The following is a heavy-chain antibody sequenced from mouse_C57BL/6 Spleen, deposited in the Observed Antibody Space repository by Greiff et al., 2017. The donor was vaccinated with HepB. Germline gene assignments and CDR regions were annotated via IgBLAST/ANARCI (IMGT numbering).Heavy chain of an antibody. D-gene: IGHD2-4*01. Sequence: QVQLQQPGAELVKPGASVKLSCKASGYTFTSYWLHWVKQRPGQGLEWIGMIHPNSGSTNYNEKFKSKATLTVDKSSSTAYMQLSSLTSEDSAVYYCARTLYDYDGYWGQGTTLTVSS. CDR3: ARTLYDYDGY. J-gene: IGHJ2*01. CDR2: IHPNSGST. V-gene: IGHV1-64*01. CDR1: GYTFTSYW.